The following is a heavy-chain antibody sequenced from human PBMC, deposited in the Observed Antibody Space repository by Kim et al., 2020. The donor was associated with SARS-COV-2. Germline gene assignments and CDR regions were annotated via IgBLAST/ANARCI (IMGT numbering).Heavy chain of an antibody. CDR2: INQDGSHE. D-gene: IGHD1-1*01. V-gene: IGHV3-7*01. CDR1: GFTFSSYW. CDR3: ARDHDFTFDY. J-gene: IGHJ4*02. Sequence: GGSLRLSCVASGFTFSSYWMTWVRQAPGKGLEWVANINQDGSHEYYVDSLKGRFTISRDNAKNSLYLQMNSLRAEDTAVYYCARDHDFTFDYWGQGTLVT.